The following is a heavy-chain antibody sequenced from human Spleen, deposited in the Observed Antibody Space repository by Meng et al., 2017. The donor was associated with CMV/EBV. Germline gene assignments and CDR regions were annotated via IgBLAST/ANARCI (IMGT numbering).Heavy chain of an antibody. CDR1: TFTSYA. Sequence: TFTSYAFSWVRQAPGQGLEYMGWSSAYNGNTKYAKKFQGRVTMTTDTSTSTVYMELRSLRSDDTAVYYCARDLRFLEWVSQGHALDYWGQGTLVTVSS. CDR3: ARDLRFLEWVSQGHALDY. J-gene: IGHJ4*02. D-gene: IGHD3-3*01. CDR2: SSAYNGNT. V-gene: IGHV1-18*01.